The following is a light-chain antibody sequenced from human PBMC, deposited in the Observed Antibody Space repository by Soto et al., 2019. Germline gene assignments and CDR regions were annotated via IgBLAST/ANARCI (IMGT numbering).Light chain of an antibody. V-gene: IGKV4-1*01. Sequence: DIVMTQSPDSLAVSLGERATINCKSSQSVLYSSKNKNYLAWYQQKPGQPPKLLIYWASTRESGVPDRFRGSGSGTDFTLTISSLQAEDVAIYYCQQYYSTPLTFGGGTKVDNK. CDR1: QSVLYSSKNKNY. CDR3: QQYYSTPLT. CDR2: WAS. J-gene: IGKJ4*01.